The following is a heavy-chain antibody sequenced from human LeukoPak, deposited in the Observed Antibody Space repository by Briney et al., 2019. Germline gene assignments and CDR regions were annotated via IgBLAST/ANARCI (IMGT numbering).Heavy chain of an antibody. CDR3: ARHVPYGDFAFDY. CDR1: GFTFSSYW. Sequence: GGSLRLSCAASGFTFSSYWMSWVRQAPGKGLEWVANIKQDGSEKYYVDSVKGRFTISRDNAKNSLYLQMNSLRAEDTAVYYCARHVPYGDFAFDYWGQGTLVTVSS. D-gene: IGHD4-17*01. V-gene: IGHV3-7*01. J-gene: IGHJ4*02. CDR2: IKQDGSEK.